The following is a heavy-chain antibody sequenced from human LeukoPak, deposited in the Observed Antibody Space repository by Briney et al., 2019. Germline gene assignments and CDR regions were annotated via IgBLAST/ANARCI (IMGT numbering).Heavy chain of an antibody. CDR2: IIPIFGTA. CDR3: AREVIYGGNPFDY. V-gene: IGHV1-69*13. CDR1: GGTFSSYA. D-gene: IGHD4-23*01. Sequence: SVKVSCKASGGTFSSYAISWVRQAPGQGLEWMGGIIPIFGTANYAQKFQGRVTITADESTSTAYMELSSLRSEDTAVYYCAREVIYGGNPFDYWGQGTLVTVSS. J-gene: IGHJ4*02.